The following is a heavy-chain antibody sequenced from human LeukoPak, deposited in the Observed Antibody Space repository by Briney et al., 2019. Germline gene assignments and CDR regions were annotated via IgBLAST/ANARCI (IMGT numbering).Heavy chain of an antibody. D-gene: IGHD3-3*01. V-gene: IGHV1-69*05. CDR2: IIPIFGTA. Sequence: GASVKVSCKASGGTFSSYAISWVRQAPGQGLEWMGGIIPIFGTANYAQKFQGRVTITTDESTSTAYMELSSLRSEDTAVYYCARGYTDYDFWSGYYLDYMDVWGKGTTVTVSS. CDR3: ARGYTDYDFWSGYYLDYMDV. CDR1: GGTFSSYA. J-gene: IGHJ6*03.